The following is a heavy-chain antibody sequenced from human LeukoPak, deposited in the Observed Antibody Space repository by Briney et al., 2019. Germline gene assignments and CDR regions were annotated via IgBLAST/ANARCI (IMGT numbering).Heavy chain of an antibody. J-gene: IGHJ6*03. CDR3: ARAPSSIAARHPFGDYYYYMDV. Sequence: PGGSLRLSCAASGFTFSSYAMHWVRQAPGKGLEYVSAISSNGGSTYYANSVKGRFTISRDNSKNTLYLQMGSLRAEDMAVYYCARAPSSIAARHPFGDYYYYMDVWGKGTTVTVSS. CDR2: ISSNGGST. CDR1: GFTFSSYA. V-gene: IGHV3-64*01. D-gene: IGHD6-6*01.